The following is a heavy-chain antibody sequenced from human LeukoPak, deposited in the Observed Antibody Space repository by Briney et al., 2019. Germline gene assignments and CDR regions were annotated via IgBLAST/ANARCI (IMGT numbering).Heavy chain of an antibody. D-gene: IGHD1/OR15-1a*01. Sequence: GGSLRLSCAASGSTFSSSAMSWVRQVPGKGLEWVSGISASGGSTSYADSVKGRFTISRDNSKNTLYLQMNSLRAEDTAVYYCAKCGTGELPYFDYWGQGTLVTVSS. CDR3: AKCGTGELPYFDY. J-gene: IGHJ4*02. V-gene: IGHV3-23*01. CDR1: GSTFSSSA. CDR2: ISASGGST.